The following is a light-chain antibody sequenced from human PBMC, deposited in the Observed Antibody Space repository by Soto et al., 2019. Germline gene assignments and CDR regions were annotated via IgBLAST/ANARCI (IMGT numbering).Light chain of an antibody. J-gene: IGLJ2*01. CDR1: SSNIGSNT. CDR2: SND. Sequence: QLVLTQPPSASGTPGQKVTISCSGSSSNIGSNTVNWYQQLPGTAPKLLIYSNDQRPSGVPARFSGSKSGTSASLAISGLQSEDEADYYCAAWDDSLNGVVFGGGTKVTVL. CDR3: AAWDDSLNGVV. V-gene: IGLV1-44*01.